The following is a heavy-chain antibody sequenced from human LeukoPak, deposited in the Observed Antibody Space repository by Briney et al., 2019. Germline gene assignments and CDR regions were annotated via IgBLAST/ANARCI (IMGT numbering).Heavy chain of an antibody. CDR2: IYYSGST. CDR1: GGSISSYY. J-gene: IGHJ4*02. V-gene: IGHV4-59*01. Sequence: PSETLSLTCTVSGGSISSYYWSWIRQPPGKGLEWSGYIYYSGSTNYNPSLKSRVTISVDTAKNQFSLKLSSVTAADTAVYYCARVELLGSSGWPFDYWGQGTLVTVSS. CDR3: ARVELLGSSGWPFDY. D-gene: IGHD6-19*01.